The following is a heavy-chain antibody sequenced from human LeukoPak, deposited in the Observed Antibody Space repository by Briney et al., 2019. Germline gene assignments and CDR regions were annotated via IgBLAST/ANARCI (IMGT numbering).Heavy chain of an antibody. CDR2: ISSSSSYI. CDR1: GFTFSSYA. CDR3: ARDYGPGVRTFDP. V-gene: IGHV3-21*04. Sequence: GGTLRLSCAASGFTFSSYAMNWVRQAPGKGLEWVSYISSSSSYIYYADSVKGRFTISRDNAKNTLYLQMNSLRAEDTAVYYCARDYGPGVRTFDPWGQGTLVTVSS. J-gene: IGHJ5*02. D-gene: IGHD1-1*01.